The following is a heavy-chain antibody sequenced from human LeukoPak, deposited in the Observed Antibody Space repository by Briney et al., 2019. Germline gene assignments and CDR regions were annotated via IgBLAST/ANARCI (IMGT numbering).Heavy chain of an antibody. V-gene: IGHV3-48*01. CDR2: ISYSSSAI. J-gene: IGHJ6*02. D-gene: IGHD2-2*01. Sequence: GGSLRLSCAASGFTFSSYNMNWVRQAPGKGLEWVSFISYSSSAIYYADSVKGRFTISRDNAKSSLYLQMNSLRAEDTAVYYCARIFRYQLVDYYALDVWGQGTTVTVSS. CDR1: GFTFSSYN. CDR3: ARIFRYQLVDYYALDV.